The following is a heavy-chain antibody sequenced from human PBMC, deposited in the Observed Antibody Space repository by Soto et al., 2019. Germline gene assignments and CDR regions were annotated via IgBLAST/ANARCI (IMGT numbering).Heavy chain of an antibody. V-gene: IGHV1-46*03. CDR3: AREPARGYVDY. Sequence: GASVKVSCKASGYTFSSYYMHWVRQAPGQGLEWMGIIRPSGGSTTYAQKFQGRVTMTRDTSTSTVYMELSSLRSEDTAVYYCAREPARGYVDYWGQGTQVTVSS. CDR1: GYTFSSYY. CDR2: IRPSGGST. J-gene: IGHJ4*02.